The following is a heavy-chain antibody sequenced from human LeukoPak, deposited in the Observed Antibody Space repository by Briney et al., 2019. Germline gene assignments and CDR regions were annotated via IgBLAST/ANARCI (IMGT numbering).Heavy chain of an antibody. V-gene: IGHV4-34*01. CDR3: ARGSRGMERLLYRRGFDY. CDR1: GGSFSGYY. CDR2: INHSGST. Sequence: SETLSLTCAVYGGSFSGYYWSWIRQPPGKGLEWIGEINHSGSTNYNPSLKSRVTISVDTSKNQFSLKLSSVTAADTAVYYCARGSRGMERLLYRRGFDYWGQGTLVTVSS. J-gene: IGHJ4*02. D-gene: IGHD3-3*01.